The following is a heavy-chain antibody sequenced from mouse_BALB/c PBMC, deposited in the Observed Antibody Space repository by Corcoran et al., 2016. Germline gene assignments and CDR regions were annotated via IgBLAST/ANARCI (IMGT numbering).Heavy chain of an antibody. J-gene: IGHJ2*01. CDR1: GYSFTGYY. CDR3: ARDYYGSRGDWYFDY. Sequence: EVQLQQSGPELVKPGASVKISCKASGYSFTGYYMHWVKQSHVKSLEWIGRINPNNGATSYNQNFKDKASLTVDKSSSTAYMELHSLTSEDSAVYYCARDYYGSRGDWYFDYWGQGTTLTVSS. CDR2: INPNNGAT. V-gene: IGHV1-26*01. D-gene: IGHD1-1*01.